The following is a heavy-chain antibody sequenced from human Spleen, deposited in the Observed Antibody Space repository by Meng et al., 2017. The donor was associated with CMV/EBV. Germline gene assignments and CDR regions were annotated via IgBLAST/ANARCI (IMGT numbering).Heavy chain of an antibody. Sequence: VQLVQSGAEVNKPGASVNVSCKASGYTFTNFGISWVRQAPGQGLECMGWISAYSGNTNYAQKLQGRVTMTTDTSTNTAYMELRSLRSDDTAVYYCARVLVGATPIDYWGQGTLVTVSS. D-gene: IGHD1-26*01. CDR2: ISAYSGNT. CDR1: GYTFTNFG. V-gene: IGHV1-18*01. CDR3: ARVLVGATPIDY. J-gene: IGHJ4*02.